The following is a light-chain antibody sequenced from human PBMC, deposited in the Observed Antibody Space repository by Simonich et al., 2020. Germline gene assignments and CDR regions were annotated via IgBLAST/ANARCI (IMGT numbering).Light chain of an antibody. CDR3: TRSIQIAEYT. J-gene: IGKJ2*01. Sequence: DIVMTQTPLSLSVTPGQPASISCKSSQSLLHSDGKTYLYWYLQKPGQSPQLLIYEVSKRFYGVPDMLSCSGSGTDFTLLISRVGAEYVTVHYWTRSIQIAEYTCGQG. CDR2: EVS. CDR1: QSLLHSDGKTY. V-gene: IGKV2D-29*02.